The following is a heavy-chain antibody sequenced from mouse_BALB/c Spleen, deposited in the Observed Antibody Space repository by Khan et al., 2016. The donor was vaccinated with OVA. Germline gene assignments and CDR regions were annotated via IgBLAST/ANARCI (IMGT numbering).Heavy chain of an antibody. J-gene: IGHJ3*01. V-gene: IGHV1-77*01. CDR3: ARRNYFGYTFAY. CDR1: GYTFTDYY. D-gene: IGHD1-2*01. Sequence: QVQLQQPGAELARPGASVKLSCKASGYTFTDYYINWVKQRTGQGLEWIGEISPGSGDTYYNEKFKGKATLTADKSSTTAYMQLSSLPSEASAVYCCARRNYFGYTFAYWGQGTLVTVSA. CDR2: ISPGSGDT.